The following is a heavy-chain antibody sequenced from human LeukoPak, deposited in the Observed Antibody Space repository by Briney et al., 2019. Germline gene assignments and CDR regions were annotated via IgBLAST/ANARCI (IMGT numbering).Heavy chain of an antibody. CDR2: ISSSSSYI. Sequence: GGSLRLSCAASGFTFSSYSMNWGRQAPGKVLEWVSSISSSSSYIYYADSVKGRFTISRDNAKKSLYLQMNSLRAEDTAVYYCARGFDNYYALPGGYWGQGTLVTVSS. J-gene: IGHJ4*02. V-gene: IGHV3-21*01. D-gene: IGHD3-10*01. CDR3: ARGFDNYYALPGGY. CDR1: GFTFSSYS.